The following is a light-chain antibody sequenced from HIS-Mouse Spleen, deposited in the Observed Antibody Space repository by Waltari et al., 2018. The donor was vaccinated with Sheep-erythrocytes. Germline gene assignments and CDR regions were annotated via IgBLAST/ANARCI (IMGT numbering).Light chain of an antibody. J-gene: IGLJ2*01. CDR2: EDS. CDR3: YSTDSSGNHRV. V-gene: IGLV3-10*01. Sequence: SYELTQPPSVSVSPGQTARITCSGDALPKKYAYWYQQKSGQAPVLVIYEDSKRPSGLPERFSGSSSGTMATLTISGAQVEDEADYYCYSTDSSGNHRVFGGWTKLTVL. CDR1: ALPKKY.